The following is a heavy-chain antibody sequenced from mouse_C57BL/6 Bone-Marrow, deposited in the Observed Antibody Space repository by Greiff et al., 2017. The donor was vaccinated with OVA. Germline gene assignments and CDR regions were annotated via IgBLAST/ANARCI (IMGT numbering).Heavy chain of an antibody. CDR1: GFTFSDYG. Sequence: EVKLMESGGGLVQPGGSLKLSCAASGFTFSDYGMAWVRQAPRKGPEWVAFISNLAYSIYYADTVTGRFTISRENAKNTLYLEMSSLRSEDTAMYYCARQDYYGSSYRAMDYWGQGTSVTVSS. D-gene: IGHD1-1*01. V-gene: IGHV5-15*01. J-gene: IGHJ4*01. CDR3: ARQDYYGSSYRAMDY. CDR2: ISNLAYSI.